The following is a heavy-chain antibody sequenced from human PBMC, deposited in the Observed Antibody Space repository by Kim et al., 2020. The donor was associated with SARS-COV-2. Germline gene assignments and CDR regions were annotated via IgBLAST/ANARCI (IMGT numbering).Heavy chain of an antibody. CDR3: ARERSRKWNPDRPNSYYYNFGLDV. J-gene: IGHJ6*02. Sequence: SETLSLTCTVSGDSVSSGSYYWTWIRQPPGKGLEWVGYIYYTGSTNYNPSLKSRVTISVDTSKNQFSLNLSSVTPADTAVYYCARERSRKWNPDRPNSYYYNFGLDVWGQGTTVTVSS. D-gene: IGHD1-20*01. V-gene: IGHV4-61*01. CDR2: IYYTGST. CDR1: GDSVSSGSYY.